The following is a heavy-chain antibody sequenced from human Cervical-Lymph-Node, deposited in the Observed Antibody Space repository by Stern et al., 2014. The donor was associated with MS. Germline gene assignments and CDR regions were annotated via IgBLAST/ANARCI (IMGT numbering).Heavy chain of an antibody. D-gene: IGHD2-21*02. CDR3: ARNRYCSGDCYHFDY. J-gene: IGHJ4*02. CDR1: GFTFSGYW. CDR2: IKQDGNEK. V-gene: IGHV3-7*01. Sequence: EVQLLESGGGLVQPGGSLRLSCAASGFTFSGYWMSWVRQAPGKGLEWVANIKQDGNEKYYVDSVKGRFTISRDNAKYSLFLQMNGLRAEDTAVYYCARNRYCSGDCYHFDYWGQGTLVTVSS.